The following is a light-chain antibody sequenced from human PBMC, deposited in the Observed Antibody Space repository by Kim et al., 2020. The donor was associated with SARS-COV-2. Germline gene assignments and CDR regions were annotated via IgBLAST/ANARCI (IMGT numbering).Light chain of an antibody. CDR2: VNRDGSH. CDR1: SGHSSYA. CDR3: QTWDTGIRV. V-gene: IGLV4-69*01. Sequence: SVQLTCILSSGHSSYAIAWHQQQPGKGPRFLMKVNRDGSHIKGDGIPDRFSGSTSGAERYLTISSLQPEDEADYYCQTWDTGIRVFGGVTQLTVL. J-gene: IGLJ3*02.